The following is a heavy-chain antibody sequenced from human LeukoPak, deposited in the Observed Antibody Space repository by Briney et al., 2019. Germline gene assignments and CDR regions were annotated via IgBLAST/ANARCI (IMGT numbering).Heavy chain of an antibody. CDR2: ISAYNGNT. CDR1: GYTLTELS. D-gene: IGHD6-6*01. V-gene: IGHV1-18*01. Sequence: ASVKVSCKVSGYTLTELSMHWVRQAPGQGLEWMGWISAYNGNTNYAQKLQGRVAMTTDTSTSTAYMELRSLRSDDTAVYYCAREYSSSSDAFDIWGQGTMVTVSS. CDR3: AREYSSSSDAFDI. J-gene: IGHJ3*02.